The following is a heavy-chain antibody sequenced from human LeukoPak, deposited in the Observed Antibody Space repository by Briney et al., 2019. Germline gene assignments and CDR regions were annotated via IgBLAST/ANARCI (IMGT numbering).Heavy chain of an antibody. Sequence: LSLTCTVSGGSISSGGYYWSWVRQSPARGLEWVASISPGGGTTYYADSVKGRFTISRDNSKNTLYLQMNSLRAEDTAVYYCAKDGDSKLHGYYFDYWGQGTLVTVSS. CDR1: GGSISSGGYY. V-gene: IGHV3-23*01. D-gene: IGHD2-2*03. J-gene: IGHJ4*02. CDR3: AKDGDSKLHGYYFDY. CDR2: ISPGGGTT.